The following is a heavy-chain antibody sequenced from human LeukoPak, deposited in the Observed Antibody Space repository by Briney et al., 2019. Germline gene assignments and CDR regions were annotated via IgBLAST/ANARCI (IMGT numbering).Heavy chain of an antibody. CDR2: IIPILGTA. CDR1: GGTFSSYA. Sequence: ASVKVSCKASGGTFSSYAISWVRQAPGQGLEWMGGIIPILGTANYAQKFQGRVTITADESTGTAYMELSSLRSEDTAVYYCARAVPGSYYNVGIDYWGQGTLVTVSS. J-gene: IGHJ4*02. D-gene: IGHD3-10*01. V-gene: IGHV1-69*13. CDR3: ARAVPGSYYNVGIDY.